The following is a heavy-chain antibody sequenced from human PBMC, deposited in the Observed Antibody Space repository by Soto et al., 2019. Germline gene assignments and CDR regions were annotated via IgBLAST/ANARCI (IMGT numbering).Heavy chain of an antibody. Sequence: QVQLVQSGAEVKKPGASVKVSCKASGYTFTSYGISWVRQAPGQGLEWMGWISAYNGNTNYAQKLQGRVTMTTDTSTSTAYMELRSLRSDDTAVYYCARDRPRYCGGGSCYSGYYYYGMDVWGQGTTVTVSS. CDR2: ISAYNGNT. D-gene: IGHD2-15*01. J-gene: IGHJ6*02. V-gene: IGHV1-18*01. CDR3: ARDRPRYCGGGSCYSGYYYYGMDV. CDR1: GYTFTSYG.